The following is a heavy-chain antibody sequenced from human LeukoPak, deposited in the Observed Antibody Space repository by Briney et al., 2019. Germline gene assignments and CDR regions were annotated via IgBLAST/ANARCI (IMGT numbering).Heavy chain of an antibody. CDR3: ARDLIFGLYQFQDAMDV. D-gene: IGHD2-2*01. CDR2: INPNSGDT. V-gene: IGHV1-2*02. CDR1: GYIFTAYD. J-gene: IGHJ6*02. Sequence: ASVKVSCKASGYIFTAYDMHWVRQAPGQGLEWMGWINPNSGDTKYEEKFQGRVTMTRDTSITTAYMELTRLRSDDTAVYYCARDLIFGLYQFQDAMDVWGQGTAVTVSS.